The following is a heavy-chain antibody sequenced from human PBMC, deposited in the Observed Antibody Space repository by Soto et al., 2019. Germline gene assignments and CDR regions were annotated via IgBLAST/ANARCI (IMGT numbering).Heavy chain of an antibody. CDR2: IYYSGST. D-gene: IGHD2-2*01. CDR3: ARVVRGYCSSTSCYGGAYYYYYMDV. CDR1: GGSISSGGYY. J-gene: IGHJ6*03. Sequence: SETLSLTCTVSGGSISSGGYYWSWIRQHPGKGLEWIGYIYYSGSTYYNPSLKSRVTISVDTSKNQFSLKLSSVTAADTAVYYCARVVRGYCSSTSCYGGAYYYYYMDVWGKGTTVTVSS. V-gene: IGHV4-31*03.